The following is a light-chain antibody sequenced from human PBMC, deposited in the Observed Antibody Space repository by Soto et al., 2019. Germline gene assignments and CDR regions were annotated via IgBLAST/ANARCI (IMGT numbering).Light chain of an antibody. Sequence: IQLTQSPSSLSASVGDRVTITCRASQSVSTRLAWYQQKPGKAPKVLIYDASSWAGGVPSRFTGSGSGTEFTLTINSLQPDDFATYYCQQYSVYWTFGQRTKVDIK. CDR2: DAS. V-gene: IGKV1-5*01. CDR1: QSVSTR. CDR3: QQYSVYWT. J-gene: IGKJ1*01.